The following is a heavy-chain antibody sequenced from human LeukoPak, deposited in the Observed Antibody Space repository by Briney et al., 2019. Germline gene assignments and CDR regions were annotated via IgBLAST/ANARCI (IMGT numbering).Heavy chain of an antibody. CDR1: GFTFDDYG. J-gene: IGHJ4*02. D-gene: IGHD1-26*01. V-gene: IGHV3-21*01. Sequence: PGGSLRLSCAASGFTFDDYGMSWVRQAPGKGLEWVSSISSSSSYIYYADSVKGRFTISRDNAKNSLYLQMNSLRAEDTAVYYCARGFSGSYLEDYWGQGTLVTVSS. CDR2: ISSSSSYI. CDR3: ARGFSGSYLEDY.